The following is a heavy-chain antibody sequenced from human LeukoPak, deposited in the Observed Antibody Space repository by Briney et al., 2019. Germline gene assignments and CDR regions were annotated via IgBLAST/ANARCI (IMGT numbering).Heavy chain of an antibody. Sequence: GGSLRLSCAASGFTFSSYAMYWVRHPPGKGLEWVSIIGSSGGGIHYADSVKGRFTISRDNSKNALYLQMNSLRVEDTAVYYCAIDPNWGTHSWGQGVLVTVSS. CDR1: GFTFSSYA. CDR2: IGSSGGGI. J-gene: IGHJ4*02. D-gene: IGHD7-27*01. CDR3: AIDPNWGTHS. V-gene: IGHV3-23*01.